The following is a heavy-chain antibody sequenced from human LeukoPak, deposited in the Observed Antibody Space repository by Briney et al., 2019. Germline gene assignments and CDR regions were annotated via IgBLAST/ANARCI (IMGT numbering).Heavy chain of an antibody. CDR3: ANGHYYDSSGLFDY. CDR1: EFTFSSYG. J-gene: IGHJ4*02. CDR2: ISYDGSNK. D-gene: IGHD3-22*01. Sequence: GGPLRLSCAASEFTFSSYGMHWVRQAPGKGLEWVAVISYDGSNKYYADSVKGRFTISRDNSKNTLYLQMNSLRAEDTAVYYCANGHYYDSSGLFDYWGQGTLVTVSS. V-gene: IGHV3-30*18.